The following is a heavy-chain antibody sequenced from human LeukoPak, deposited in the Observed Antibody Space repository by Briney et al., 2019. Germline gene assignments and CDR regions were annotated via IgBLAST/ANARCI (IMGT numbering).Heavy chain of an antibody. CDR1: GGSISSYY. CDR3: AGSPNPYYFDF. Sequence: SETLSLTCTVSGGSISSYYWSLIRQSPEKGLEWIGYIYYTGNTNYNPSLKSRVTILVDASKNQFSLNLSSVTAADTAVCYCAGSPNPYYFDFWGQGSLVTVSS. CDR2: IYYTGNT. D-gene: IGHD6-19*01. V-gene: IGHV4-59*01. J-gene: IGHJ4*02.